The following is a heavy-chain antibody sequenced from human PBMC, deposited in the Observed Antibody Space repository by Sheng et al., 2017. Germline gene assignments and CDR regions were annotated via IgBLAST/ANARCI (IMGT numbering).Heavy chain of an antibody. J-gene: IGHJ6*02. D-gene: IGHD3-9*01. CDR3: ARERRYFDYEDHAWNYYYYGMDV. CDR2: IIPIFGTA. Sequence: QVQLVQSGAEVKKPGSSVKVSCKASGGTFSSYAISWVRQAPGQGLEWMGGIIPIFGTANYAQKFQGRVTITADESTSTAYMELSSLRSEDTAVYYCARERRYFDYEDHAWNYYYYGMDVWGQGTTVTVSS. CDR1: GGTFSSYA. V-gene: IGHV1-69*13.